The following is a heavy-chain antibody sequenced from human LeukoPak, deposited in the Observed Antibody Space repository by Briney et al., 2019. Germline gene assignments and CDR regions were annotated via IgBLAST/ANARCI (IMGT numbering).Heavy chain of an antibody. CDR3: ASERPYSSSWYVDY. Sequence: PSETLSLTCTVSGGSISSGDYYWSWICQPPGKGLEWIGYIYYSGSTYYNPSLKSRVTISVDTSKNQFSLKLSSVTAADTAVYYCASERPYSSSWYVDYWGQGTLVTVSS. CDR2: IYYSGST. J-gene: IGHJ4*02. D-gene: IGHD6-13*01. CDR1: GGSISSGDYY. V-gene: IGHV4-30-4*08.